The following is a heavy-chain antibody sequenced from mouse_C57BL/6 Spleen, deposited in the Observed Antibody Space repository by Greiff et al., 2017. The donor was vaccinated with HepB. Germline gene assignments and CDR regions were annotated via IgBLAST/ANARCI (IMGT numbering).Heavy chain of an antibody. CDR2: IRNKANNHAT. CDR1: GFTFSDAW. V-gene: IGHV6-6*01. D-gene: IGHD1-1*01. J-gene: IGHJ1*03. Sequence: DVKLQESGGGLVQPGGSMKLSCTASGFTFSDAWMDWVRQSPEKGLEWVAEIRNKANNHATYYAESVKGRFTISIDDSKSSVYLQMNSLRAEDTGIYYCVYGSSYWYFDVWGTGTTVTVSS. CDR3: VYGSSYWYFDV.